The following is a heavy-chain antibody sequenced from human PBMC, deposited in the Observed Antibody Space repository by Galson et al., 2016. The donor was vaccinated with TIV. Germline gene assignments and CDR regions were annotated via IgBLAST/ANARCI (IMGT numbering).Heavy chain of an antibody. J-gene: IGHJ4*02. D-gene: IGHD2/OR15-2a*01. CDR1: GYMFSAHW. CDR3: AKGKEYYKI. CDR2: MNPGDSET. Sequence: QSGAEVKKPGESLIISCKASGYMFSAHWFGWVRQMPGRGPEWIGIMNPGDSETRYSPSFEGQVTISADNSIRTAYLQWHSLKASDTAVYYCAKGKEYYKIWGRGPLVTVSS. V-gene: IGHV5-51*03.